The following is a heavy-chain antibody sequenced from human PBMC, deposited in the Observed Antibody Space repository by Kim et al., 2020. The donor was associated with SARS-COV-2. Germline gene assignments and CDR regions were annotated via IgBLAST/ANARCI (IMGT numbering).Heavy chain of an antibody. D-gene: IGHD4-4*01. V-gene: IGHV4-34*01. CDR3: ARYRARNYYYCGMDV. Sequence: SLERRVTISVDTSKTQFSLKLGSVTAADTAVYYCARYRARNYYYCGMDVWGQGTTVTVSS. J-gene: IGHJ6*02.